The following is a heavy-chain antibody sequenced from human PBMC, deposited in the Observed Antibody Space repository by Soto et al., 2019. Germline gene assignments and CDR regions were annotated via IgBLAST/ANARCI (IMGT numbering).Heavy chain of an antibody. CDR1: GYTFTSYG. V-gene: IGHV1-18*01. Sequence: QVQLVQSGAEVKKPGASVKVSCKASGYTFTSYGISWVRQAPGQGLEWMGWISAYNGNTNYAQKLQGRVTMTTDTSMSTAYMELRSLRSDDTAVYYCARDRQGRAAGTIYYYMDVWGKGTTVTVSS. J-gene: IGHJ6*03. D-gene: IGHD6-13*01. CDR2: ISAYNGNT. CDR3: ARDRQGRAAGTIYYYMDV.